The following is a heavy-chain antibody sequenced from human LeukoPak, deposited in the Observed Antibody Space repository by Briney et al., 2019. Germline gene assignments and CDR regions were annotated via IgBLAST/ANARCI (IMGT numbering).Heavy chain of an antibody. Sequence: GGSLRLSCAASGFTFSSYGMHWVRQAPGKGLEWVAVISYDGSNKYYADPVKGRFTISRDDSKNTLYLQMNSLRAEDTAVYYCAKGGLYNWNDGDAFDIWGQGTMVTVSS. D-gene: IGHD1-20*01. J-gene: IGHJ3*02. CDR3: AKGGLYNWNDGDAFDI. CDR2: ISYDGSNK. CDR1: GFTFSSYG. V-gene: IGHV3-30*18.